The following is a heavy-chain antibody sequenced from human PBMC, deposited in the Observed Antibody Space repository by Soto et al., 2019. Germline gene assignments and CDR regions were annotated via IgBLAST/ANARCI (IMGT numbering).Heavy chain of an antibody. CDR2: INHSGST. D-gene: IGHD3-10*01. V-gene: IGHV4-34*01. CDR1: GGSFSGYY. Sequence: PSETLSLTCAVYGGSFSGYYWSWIRQPPGKGLEWIGEINHSGSTNYNPSLKSRVTISVDTSKNQFSLKLSSVTAADTAVYYCARVSYGSGSYYRCYFDYWGRGTLVTVS. J-gene: IGHJ4*02. CDR3: ARVSYGSGSYYRCYFDY.